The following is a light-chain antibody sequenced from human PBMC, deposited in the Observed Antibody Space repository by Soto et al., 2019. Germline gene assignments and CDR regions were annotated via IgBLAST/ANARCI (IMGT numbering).Light chain of an antibody. V-gene: IGKV3-20*01. CDR2: GAS. CDR1: QSVHNF. Sequence: EVVLTQSPATLSLSPGERAALSCKASQSVHNFLAWYQQKPGQAPRLLIYGASRRAIGIPDRFSGSGSGTDFTLTISRLEPEDFAVYYCHLYGSSPQTFGQGTKVNIK. CDR3: HLYGSSPQT. J-gene: IGKJ1*01.